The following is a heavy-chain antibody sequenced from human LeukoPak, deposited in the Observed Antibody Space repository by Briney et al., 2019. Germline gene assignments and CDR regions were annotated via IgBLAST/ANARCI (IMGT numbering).Heavy chain of an antibody. D-gene: IGHD1-26*01. J-gene: IGHJ3*02. Sequence: ASVKVSCEASGYTFTNYDINWVRQAPGKGLEWMGGFDPEDGETIYAQKFQGRVTMTEDTSTDTAYMELSSLRSEDTAVYYCATMEPGGAPKWAFDIWGQGTMVTVSS. CDR2: FDPEDGET. V-gene: IGHV1-24*01. CDR1: GYTFTNYD. CDR3: ATMEPGGAPKWAFDI.